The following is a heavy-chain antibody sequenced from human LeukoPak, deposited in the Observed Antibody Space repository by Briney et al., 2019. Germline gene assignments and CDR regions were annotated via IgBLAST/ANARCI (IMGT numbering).Heavy chain of an antibody. Sequence: GGSLRLSCAASGFTFDDYAMPWVRHAPGKGLEWVSGISWNSGSIGYADSVKGRFTISRDNAKNSLYLQMNSLRAEDTALYYCAKESFTLYYFDYWGQGTLVTVSS. CDR2: ISWNSGSI. CDR1: GFTFDDYA. CDR3: AKESFTLYYFDY. V-gene: IGHV3-9*01. J-gene: IGHJ4*02.